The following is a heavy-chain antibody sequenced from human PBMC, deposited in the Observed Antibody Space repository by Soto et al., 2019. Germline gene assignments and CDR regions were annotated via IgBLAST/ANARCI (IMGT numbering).Heavy chain of an antibody. CDR3: ARTPYYDFWSGYTTLRWFDP. J-gene: IGHJ5*02. V-gene: IGHV1-46*01. Sequence: ASVKVSCKAPGYTFTGYYMHWVRQAPGQGLEWMGIINPSGGSTSYAQKFQGRVTMTRDTSTSTVYMELSSLRSEDTAVYYCARTPYYDFWSGYTTLRWFDPWGQGTLVTVSS. D-gene: IGHD3-3*01. CDR1: GYTFTGYY. CDR2: INPSGGST.